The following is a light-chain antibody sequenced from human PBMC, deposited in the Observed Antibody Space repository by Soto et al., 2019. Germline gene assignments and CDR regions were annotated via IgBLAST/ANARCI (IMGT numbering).Light chain of an antibody. J-gene: IGLJ1*01. CDR2: DVN. CDR1: SSDAGAYKY. V-gene: IGLV2-14*03. Sequence: QFVLTQPASVSGSPGQSITMSCTGSSSDAGAYKYVSWYQQYPTKAPQLIMYDVNHRPSGVSNRFSGSKSGNTASLTISGLQVEDEAVYYCISFTSSNTYVFGSGTKVTVL. CDR3: ISFTSSNTYV.